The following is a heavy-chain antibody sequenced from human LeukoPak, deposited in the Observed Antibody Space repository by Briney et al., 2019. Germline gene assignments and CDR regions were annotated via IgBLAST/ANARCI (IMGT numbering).Heavy chain of an antibody. Sequence: ASVKVSCKASGYTFTSYDINWVRQATGQGLEWMGWINPNSGNTGYAQKFQGRVTMTRNTSISTAYMELSSLRSEDTAVYYCASDYDILTTNAFDIWGQGTMVTVSS. CDR2: INPNSGNT. D-gene: IGHD3-9*01. V-gene: IGHV1-8*01. CDR3: ASDYDILTTNAFDI. J-gene: IGHJ3*02. CDR1: GYTFTSYD.